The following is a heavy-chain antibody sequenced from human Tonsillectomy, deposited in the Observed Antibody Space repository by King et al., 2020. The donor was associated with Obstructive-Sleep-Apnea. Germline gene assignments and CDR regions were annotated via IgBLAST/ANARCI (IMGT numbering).Heavy chain of an antibody. CDR3: AKDMNYDILTGYYGFDY. Sequence: DVQLVESGGGLVQPGRSLRLSCAASGFTFDDDAMHWVRQAPGKGLEWVSGIRWNSGSIGYAVSVKGRFTISRDNAKNSLYLQMNSLRAEDTALYYCAKDMNYDILTGYYGFDYWGQGTLVTVSS. D-gene: IGHD3-9*01. J-gene: IGHJ4*02. CDR2: IRWNSGSI. V-gene: IGHV3-9*01. CDR1: GFTFDDDA.